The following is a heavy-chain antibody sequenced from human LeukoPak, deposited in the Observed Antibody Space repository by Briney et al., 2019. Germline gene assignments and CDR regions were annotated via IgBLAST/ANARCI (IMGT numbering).Heavy chain of an antibody. CDR2: TYYRSKWYN. CDR1: GDSVSSNSAA. CDR3: ARDRYCRSTSCKYYFDY. D-gene: IGHD2-2*01. J-gene: IGHJ4*02. V-gene: IGHV6-1*01. Sequence: SQTLSLTCAISGDSVSSNSAAWNWIRQSPSRGLEWLGRTYYRSKWYNDYAVSVKSRITINPDTSKNQFSLQLNSVTPEETAVYYCARDRYCRSTSCKYYFDYWGQGTLVTVSS.